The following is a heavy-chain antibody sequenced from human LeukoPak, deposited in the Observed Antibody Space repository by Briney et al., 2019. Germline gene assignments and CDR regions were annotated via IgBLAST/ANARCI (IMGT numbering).Heavy chain of an antibody. CDR3: PKQSYASGWNPFDY. CDR2: VSGGGVTT. Sequence: GGSLRLSCAASGFTFSSYAMSRVRQAPGKGLEWVSTVSGGGVTTYYADSAKGRFTISGDNSKNTLYLQMNSLTAEDTAVYYCPKQSYASGWNPFDYWGQGILVNVSS. D-gene: IGHD6-19*01. J-gene: IGHJ4*02. V-gene: IGHV3-23*01. CDR1: GFTFSSYA.